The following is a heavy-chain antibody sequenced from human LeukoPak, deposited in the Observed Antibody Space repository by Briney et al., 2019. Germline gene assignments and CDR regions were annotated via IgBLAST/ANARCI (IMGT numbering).Heavy chain of an antibody. J-gene: IGHJ4*02. CDR2: INPNSGGT. V-gene: IGHV1-2*02. D-gene: IGHD3-10*01. CDR3: AKGGVVQGVHDY. Sequence: GASVKVSCKASGYTFTGYYIHWVRQAPGQGLEWMGWINPNSGGTNYAQKLLGRVTMTRDASISTAYMELERLRSDDTAVYYCAKGGVVQGVHDYWGQGTLVTVSS. CDR1: GYTFTGYY.